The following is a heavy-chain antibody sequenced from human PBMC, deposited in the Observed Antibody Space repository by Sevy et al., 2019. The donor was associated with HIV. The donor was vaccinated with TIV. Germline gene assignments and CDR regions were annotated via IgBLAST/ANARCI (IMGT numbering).Heavy chain of an antibody. CDR1: GFTFSSYS. CDR2: ISSSSSYR. CDR3: ARGYSNYLIDY. D-gene: IGHD4-4*01. V-gene: IGHV3-21*01. Sequence: GSLRLSCAASGFTFSSYSMNWVRQAPGKGLEWVSSISSSSSYRYYADSVKGRFTISRDNAKTSLFLQMYSLRAEDTAVYYCARGYSNYLIDYWGQGTLVTVSS. J-gene: IGHJ4*02.